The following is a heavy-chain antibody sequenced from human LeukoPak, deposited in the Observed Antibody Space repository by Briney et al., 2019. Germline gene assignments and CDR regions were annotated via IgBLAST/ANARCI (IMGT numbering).Heavy chain of an antibody. CDR1: GYSFTSYW. CDR2: IYPGDSDT. Sequence: GESLKISCKGSGYSFTSYWIGWVRQMPGKGLEWMGIIYPGDSDTRYSPSFQGQVTISADKSISTAYLQWSSLKASDTAIYYCARRLQYYDRSGYSNSYYFDSWGQGTLVTVSS. D-gene: IGHD3-22*01. J-gene: IGHJ4*02. CDR3: ARRLQYYDRSGYSNSYYFDS. V-gene: IGHV5-51*01.